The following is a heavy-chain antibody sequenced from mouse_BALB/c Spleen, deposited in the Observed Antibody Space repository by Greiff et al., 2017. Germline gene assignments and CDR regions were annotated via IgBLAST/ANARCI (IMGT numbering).Heavy chain of an antibody. CDR2: IDPSDSET. CDR1: GYSFTSYW. V-gene: IGHV1S126*01. J-gene: IGHJ4*01. CDR3: ARIVRYAMDY. Sequence: QVQLKQSGPQLVRPGASVKISCKASGYSFTSYWMHWVKQRPGQGLEWIGMIDPSDSETRLNQKFKDKATLTVDKSSSTAYMQLSSPTSEDSAVYYCARIVRYAMDYWGQGTSVTVSS. D-gene: IGHD2-12*01.